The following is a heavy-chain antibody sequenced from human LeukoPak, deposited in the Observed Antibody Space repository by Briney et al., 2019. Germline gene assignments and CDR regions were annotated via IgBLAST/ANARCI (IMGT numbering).Heavy chain of an antibody. CDR3: ARLRRDGYNYHYYYYMDV. CDR1: GGSISSSSYY. CDR2: IYYSGST. J-gene: IGHJ6*03. D-gene: IGHD5-24*01. V-gene: IGHV4-39*01. Sequence: SETLSLTCTVSGGSISSSSYYWGWIRQPPGKGLEWIGSIYYSGSTYYNPSLKSRVTISVDTSKNQFSLKLSSVTAADTAVYYCARLRRDGYNYHYYYYMDVWGKGTTVTVSS.